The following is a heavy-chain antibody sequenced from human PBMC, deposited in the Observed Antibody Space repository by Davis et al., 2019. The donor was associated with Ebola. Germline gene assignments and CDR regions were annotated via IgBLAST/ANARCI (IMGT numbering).Heavy chain of an antibody. CDR3: ARDPGLSYSSSWLGDWFDP. CDR1: GFTFSSYS. CDR2: ISSSSTYI. V-gene: IGHV3-21*01. D-gene: IGHD6-13*01. Sequence: GESLKISCAASGFTFSSYSMNWVRQAPGKGLEWVSSISSSSTYIYYADSVQGRFTISRDNAKNSLYLQMNSLSAEDTAVYYCARDPGLSYSSSWLGDWFDPWGQGTLVTVSS. J-gene: IGHJ5*02.